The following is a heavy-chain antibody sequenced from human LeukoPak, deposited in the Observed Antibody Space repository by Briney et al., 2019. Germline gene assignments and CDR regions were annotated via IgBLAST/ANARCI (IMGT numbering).Heavy chain of an antibody. D-gene: IGHD3-10*01. CDR3: ARVRGVIPFNWFDP. J-gene: IGHJ5*02. V-gene: IGHV3-21*06. Sequence: GGSLRLSCVASGFTFSSYSMNWVRQAPGKGLEWVSSISSSSSYIYYADSVKGRFTSSRDNAKNSLYLQMNSLRAEDTAVYYCARVRGVIPFNWFDPWGQGTLVTVSS. CDR2: ISSSSSYI. CDR1: GFTFSSYS.